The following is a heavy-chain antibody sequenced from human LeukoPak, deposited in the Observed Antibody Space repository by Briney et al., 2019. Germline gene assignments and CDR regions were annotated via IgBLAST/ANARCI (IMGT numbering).Heavy chain of an antibody. CDR2: VSNSGNT. Sequence: SETLSLTCTVSGGSVSTSNFYWSWIRQPPGKSLEWIGSVSNSGNTFYNPSLKSRVTISVDTSDSQFSLKLTSVTAPDTAVYFCASPLGYYDSSGYLFWGQGTLVTVSS. CDR3: ASPLGYYDSSGYLF. J-gene: IGHJ4*02. V-gene: IGHV4-39*01. D-gene: IGHD3-22*01. CDR1: GGSVSTSNFY.